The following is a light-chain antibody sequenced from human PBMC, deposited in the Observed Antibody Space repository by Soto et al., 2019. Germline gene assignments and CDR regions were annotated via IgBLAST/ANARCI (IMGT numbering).Light chain of an antibody. CDR3: QHYNSYSEA. CDR2: KAS. Sequence: DIPLTQSPSSLSASVGDRVTITCRASQRINSWLAWYQQKPGKAPKLLIYKASTLKSGVPSRFSGSGSGTEFTLTISSLQPDDFATYYCQHYNSYSEAFGQGTKV. J-gene: IGKJ1*01. V-gene: IGKV1-5*03. CDR1: QRINSW.